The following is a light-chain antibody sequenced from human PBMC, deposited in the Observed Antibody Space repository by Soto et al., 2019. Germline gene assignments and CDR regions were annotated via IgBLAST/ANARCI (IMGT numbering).Light chain of an antibody. Sequence: QSVLTQPTSVSGSPGQSITISCTGNGHDIGAYNYVSWYQQHPGKAPKLVMSEVNNRPSGVSSRFSGSKSGNTASLTISGLQAEDEADYYCCSYTTTNTVVFGGGTKVTVL. J-gene: IGLJ2*01. CDR3: CSYTTTNTVV. V-gene: IGLV2-14*01. CDR2: EVN. CDR1: GHDIGAYNY.